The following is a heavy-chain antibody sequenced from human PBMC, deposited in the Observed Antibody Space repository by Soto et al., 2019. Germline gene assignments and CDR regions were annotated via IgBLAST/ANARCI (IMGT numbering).Heavy chain of an antibody. J-gene: IGHJ3*02. V-gene: IGHV4-4*07. D-gene: IGHD3-10*01. Sequence: PDTQSRACAVSGASIRSLQWSWIRQPSGKRLEWIGRIYTSGSTNYNPSLKSRVTMSVDTSKNQFSLRLNSVTAADTAVYYCARIYGPDAFDMWGQGTMV. CDR1: GASIRSLQ. CDR3: ARIYGPDAFDM. CDR2: IYTSGST.